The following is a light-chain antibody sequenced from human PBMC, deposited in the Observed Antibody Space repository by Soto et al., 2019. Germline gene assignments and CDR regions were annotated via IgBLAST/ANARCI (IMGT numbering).Light chain of an antibody. V-gene: IGKV3-11*01. Sequence: EIVLTQSPATLSLSPGERATLSCRASQSINNYLAWYQQKPGQAPRPLIYDASNRAAGIPARFSGSGSGTDFTLTISRLEPEDFAVYYCQQCVDWPLLSLGGGTKVELK. J-gene: IGKJ4*01. CDR3: QQCVDWPLLS. CDR2: DAS. CDR1: QSINNY.